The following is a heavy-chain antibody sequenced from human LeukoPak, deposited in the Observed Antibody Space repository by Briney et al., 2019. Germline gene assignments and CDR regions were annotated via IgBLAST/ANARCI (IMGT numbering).Heavy chain of an antibody. CDR3: ARAQRVTGYCSGVSCYSDVERWFDP. J-gene: IGHJ5*02. D-gene: IGHD2-15*01. V-gene: IGHV4-38-2*02. Sequence: SETLSLTCTVSDYSITSGYYWGWIRQPPGKGLEWIGEINHSGSTNYNPSLKSRVTISVDTSKNQFSLKLSSVTAADTAVYYCARAQRVTGYCSGVSCYSDVERWFDPWGQGTLVTVSS. CDR2: INHSGST. CDR1: DYSITSGYY.